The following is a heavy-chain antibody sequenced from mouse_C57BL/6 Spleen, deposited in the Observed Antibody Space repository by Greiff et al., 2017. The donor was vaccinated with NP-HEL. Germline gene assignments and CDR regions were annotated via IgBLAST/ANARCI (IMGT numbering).Heavy chain of an antibody. J-gene: IGHJ3*01. Sequence: QVQLQQPGAELVKPGASVKLSCKASGYTFTSYWMQWVKQRPGQGLEWIGEIDPSDSYTNYNQKFKGKSTLTVDKSSSTAYMQLSSLTSEDSAVYYCASAYYSNYDWFAYWGQGTLVTVSA. V-gene: IGHV1-50*01. CDR3: ASAYYSNYDWFAY. CDR2: IDPSDSYT. D-gene: IGHD2-5*01. CDR1: GYTFTSYW.